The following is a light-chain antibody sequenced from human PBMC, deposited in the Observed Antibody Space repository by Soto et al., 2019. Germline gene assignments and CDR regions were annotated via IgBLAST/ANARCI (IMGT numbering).Light chain of an antibody. CDR2: EVS. CDR3: CSYAGSNNYV. CDR1: SSDVGGYNY. Sequence: QSALTQPPSASGSPGQSVTISCTGTSSDVGGYNYVSWYQQHPGKAPKLLIDEVSKRPSGVPDRFSGSKSGNTASLTVSGLQAEDEADYYCCSYAGSNNYVFGTGTKVTVL. J-gene: IGLJ1*01. V-gene: IGLV2-8*01.